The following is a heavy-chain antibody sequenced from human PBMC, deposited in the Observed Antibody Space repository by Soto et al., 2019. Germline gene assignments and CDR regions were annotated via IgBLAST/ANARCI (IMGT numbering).Heavy chain of an antibody. V-gene: IGHV1-69*13. Sequence: ASVQVPRKASGGTFSSYAIIWVRQSPGKGLEWMGGIIPIFGTANYAKKFKGRVTITADESTSTAYMELSSLRSEDTAVYYWARGDIVVVPAAIETIPYDYYYGMDVWGQGTTVTVSS. D-gene: IGHD2-2*02. CDR3: ARGDIVVVPAAIETIPYDYYYGMDV. CDR1: GGTFSSYA. CDR2: IIPIFGTA. J-gene: IGHJ6*02.